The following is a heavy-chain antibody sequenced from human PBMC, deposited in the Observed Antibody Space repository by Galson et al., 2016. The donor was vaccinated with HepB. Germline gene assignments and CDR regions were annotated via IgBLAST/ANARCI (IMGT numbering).Heavy chain of an antibody. Sequence: SLRLSCAASGFTFSYSPMHWVRQAPGKGLEWVAVISSDGSDKYYADSVKGRFTISRDNSKNTLYLQMHSLRAEYTAVYYCARTHIMMVTAHYYFDYWGQGTLVTVSS. CDR3: ARTHIMMVTAHYYFDY. V-gene: IGHV3-30*04. J-gene: IGHJ4*02. D-gene: IGHD2-21*02. CDR2: ISSDGSDK. CDR1: GFTFSYSP.